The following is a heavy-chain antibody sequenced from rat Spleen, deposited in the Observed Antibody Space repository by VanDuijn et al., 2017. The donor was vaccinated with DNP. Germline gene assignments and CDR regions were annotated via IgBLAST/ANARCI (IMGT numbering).Heavy chain of an antibody. Sequence: EVQLVESGGGLVQPGRSMKLSCAASGFTFSDYAMAWVRQAPKKGLEWVATISYDGTRTYYRDPVKGRFTISRDNAENTVYLQMSSLRSEDTATYYCASWAPIAPLSTSNYWGQGVMVTVSS. D-gene: IGHD1-2*01. CDR3: ASWAPIAPLSTSNY. CDR2: ISYDGTRT. CDR1: GFTFSDYA. J-gene: IGHJ2*01. V-gene: IGHV5-7*01.